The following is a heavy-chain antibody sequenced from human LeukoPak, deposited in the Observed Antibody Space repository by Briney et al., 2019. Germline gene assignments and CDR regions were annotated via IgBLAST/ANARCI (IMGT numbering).Heavy chain of an antibody. CDR3: ARDWDIVATNSGWFDP. CDR2: IIPIFGTA. J-gene: IGHJ5*02. D-gene: IGHD5-12*01. Sequence: ASVKVSCKASGGTFSSYAISWVRQAPGQGLEWMGGIIPIFGTANYAQKFQGRVTITADKSTSTAYMELSSLRSEDTAVYYCARDWDIVATNSGWFDPWGQGTLVTVSS. CDR1: GGTFSSYA. V-gene: IGHV1-69*06.